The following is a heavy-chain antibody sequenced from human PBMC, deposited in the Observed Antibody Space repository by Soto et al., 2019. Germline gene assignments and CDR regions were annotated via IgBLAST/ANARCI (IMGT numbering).Heavy chain of an antibody. V-gene: IGHV1-69*01. J-gene: IGHJ4*02. CDR2: ILPGDGTI. CDR3: VIPAIPYCGDDCYYGH. D-gene: IGHD2-21*02. Sequence: VQLVQSGAEVKKPGFSVKLSCQASGGTFKSHGINCVRQAPGQGLEGVGAILPGDGTINFNKKFQGSCTITADYSNKTASLDLTRLTPEDTAVYYCVIPAIPYCGDDCYYGHWGQGSQVTVSS. CDR1: GGTFKSHG.